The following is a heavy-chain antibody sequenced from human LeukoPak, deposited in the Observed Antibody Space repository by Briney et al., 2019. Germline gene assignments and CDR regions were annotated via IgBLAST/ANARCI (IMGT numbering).Heavy chain of an antibody. Sequence: SETLSLTCSVSGGSISSFYWSWIRQPPGKGLEWIGYIYYSGSTNYNPSLKSRVTISVDTSKNQFSLKLSSVTAADTAVYYCARGGYYYDSSGYYYGFFDYWGQGTLVTVSS. V-gene: IGHV4-59*01. CDR2: IYYSGST. CDR1: GGSISSFY. D-gene: IGHD3-22*01. J-gene: IGHJ4*02. CDR3: ARGGYYYDSSGYYYGFFDY.